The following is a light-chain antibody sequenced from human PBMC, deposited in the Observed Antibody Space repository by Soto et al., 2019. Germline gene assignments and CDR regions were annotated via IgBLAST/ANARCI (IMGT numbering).Light chain of an antibody. CDR2: EVS. Sequence: QAASVSGSPGQSITISCTGTSSDVGGYNYVSWYQQHPGKAPKLMIYEVSNRPSGVSNRFSGSKSDNTASLTISGLQAEDEADYYCSSYTSSSTAVFGTGTKLTVL. CDR1: SSDVGGYNY. J-gene: IGLJ1*01. CDR3: SSYTSSSTAV. V-gene: IGLV2-14*01.